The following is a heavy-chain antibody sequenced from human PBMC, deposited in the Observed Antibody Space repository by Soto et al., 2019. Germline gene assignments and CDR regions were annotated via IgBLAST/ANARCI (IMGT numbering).Heavy chain of an antibody. Sequence: GASVKVSCKASGVTFSRQDMRWVRQAPGQGLEWMGGIIPIFGTPQYAEKFQDRVTITADESTSTAYMELSSLTSEDTAVYYCAPTPGKDGSTFAYWGQGTLVTVSS. CDR2: IIPIFGTP. CDR1: GVTFSRQD. J-gene: IGHJ4*02. D-gene: IGHD3-16*01. V-gene: IGHV1-69*13. CDR3: APTPGKDGSTFAY.